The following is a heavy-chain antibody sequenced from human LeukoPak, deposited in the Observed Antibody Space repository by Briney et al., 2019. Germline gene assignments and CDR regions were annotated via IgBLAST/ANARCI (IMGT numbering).Heavy chain of an antibody. J-gene: IGHJ4*02. V-gene: IGHV3-11*04. CDR1: GFTFSDYY. D-gene: IGHD3-10*01. CDR2: ISSSGSTI. Sequence: AVSLGLSCAASGFTFSDYYMSWIRQAPGKGLEWVSYISSSGSTIYYADSVEGRFTISRDNAKNSLYLQMNSLGAEDTAVYYCARMVRGAVFDYWGQGTLVTVSS. CDR3: ARMVRGAVFDY.